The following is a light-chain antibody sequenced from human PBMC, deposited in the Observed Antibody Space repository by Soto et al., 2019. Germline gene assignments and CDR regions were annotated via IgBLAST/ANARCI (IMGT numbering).Light chain of an antibody. V-gene: IGKV3-20*01. J-gene: IGKJ1*01. Sequence: DIVMTQSPGTLSLSPGERATLSCRASQSISSNYLAWYQQKPGQSLRRLIYGASSRATGIPDRFSGRGSGTDFTLTISRLEPEDFAVYFCQQYGTSPRTFGQGTKVDIK. CDR1: QSISSNY. CDR2: GAS. CDR3: QQYGTSPRT.